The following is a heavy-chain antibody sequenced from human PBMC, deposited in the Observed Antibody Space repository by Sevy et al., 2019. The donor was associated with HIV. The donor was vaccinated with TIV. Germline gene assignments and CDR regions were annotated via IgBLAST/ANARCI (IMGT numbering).Heavy chain of an antibody. V-gene: IGHV3-7*01. J-gene: IGHJ3*02. D-gene: IGHD4-4*01. CDR1: GFTFRNFW. Sequence: GGSLRLSCAVSGFTFRNFWMSWVRQAPGKGLEWVANIRQDGSEKYYVDSVRGRFTISRDNAKNSLFLQMNSLRAEDTAVYYCARDRGDYNNYDDAFDIWGPGTMVTVSS. CDR3: ARDRGDYNNYDDAFDI. CDR2: IRQDGSEK.